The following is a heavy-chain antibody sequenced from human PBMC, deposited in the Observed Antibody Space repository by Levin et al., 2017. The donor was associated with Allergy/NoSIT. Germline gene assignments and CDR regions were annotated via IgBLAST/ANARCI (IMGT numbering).Heavy chain of an antibody. CDR3: ARVITHPKAVVATASNPADY. D-gene: IGHD2-15*01. Sequence: GESLNISFSSSLFTFIIYLIHFYRQSPFNFLFFFSRINSDGSSTKYADSVKGRFTISRDNAKNTLYLQMNSLRAEDTAVYYCARVITHPKAVVATASNPADYWGQGTPVTVSS. J-gene: IGHJ4*02. V-gene: IGHV3-74*03. CDR2: INSDGSST. CDR1: LFTFIIYL.